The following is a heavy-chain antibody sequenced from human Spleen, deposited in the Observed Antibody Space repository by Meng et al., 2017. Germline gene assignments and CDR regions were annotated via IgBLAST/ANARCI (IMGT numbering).Heavy chain of an antibody. CDR3: AKVWQWLTLVDH. V-gene: IGHV3-30*04. Sequence: GESLKISCAASGFTFSSYAMHWVRQAPGKGLEWVAVISYDGSNKYYADSVKGRFTISRDNSKNTLYLQMNSLRADDTAVYYCAKVWQWLTLVDHWGQGTLVTVSS. CDR1: GFTFSSYA. D-gene: IGHD6-19*01. CDR2: ISYDGSNK. J-gene: IGHJ4*02.